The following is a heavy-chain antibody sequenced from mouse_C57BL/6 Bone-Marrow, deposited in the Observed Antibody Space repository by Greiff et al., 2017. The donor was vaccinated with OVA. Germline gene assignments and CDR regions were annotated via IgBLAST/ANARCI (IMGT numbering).Heavy chain of an antibody. D-gene: IGHD1-2*01. Sequence: VQLKESGGGLVQPGGSMKLSCVASGFTFSNYWMNWVRQSPEKGLEWVAQIRLKSDNYATHYAESVKGRFTISRDDSKSSVYLQMNNLRAEDTGIYYCTHRKLRRWYFDVWGTGTTVTVSS. CDR2: IRLKSDNYAT. CDR1: GFTFSNYW. J-gene: IGHJ1*03. V-gene: IGHV6-3*01. CDR3: THRKLRRWYFDV.